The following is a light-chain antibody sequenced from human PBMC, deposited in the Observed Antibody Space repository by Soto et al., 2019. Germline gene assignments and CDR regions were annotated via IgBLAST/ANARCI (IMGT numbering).Light chain of an antibody. V-gene: IGKV3-11*01. J-gene: IGKJ1*01. CDR3: QQRSNLWT. Sequence: EIVLTQSPATLSLSPGERATLSCRASQSVSSFLAWYQHKPGQPPRLLIYDASNRATGIPARFSGSGSGTDLPLTISSLEPEDFAVYYCQQRSNLWTFGQGTKVEIK. CDR2: DAS. CDR1: QSVSSF.